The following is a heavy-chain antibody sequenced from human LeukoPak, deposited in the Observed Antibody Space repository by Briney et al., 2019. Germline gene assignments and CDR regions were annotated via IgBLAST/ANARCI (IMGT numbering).Heavy chain of an antibody. CDR1: GFSFGDYA. J-gene: IGHJ5*02. Sequence: GGSLRLSCRASGFSFGDYAMTWVRQAPGKGLEWVGFIRREASGGTTDYATSVKGRFSISIDDSKSIAFLQMNSLEAGDTGIYYCTRGPRLYGNWFDPWGQGTLVTVSS. D-gene: IGHD4-17*01. CDR3: TRGPRLYGNWFDP. V-gene: IGHV3-49*04. CDR2: IRREASGGTT.